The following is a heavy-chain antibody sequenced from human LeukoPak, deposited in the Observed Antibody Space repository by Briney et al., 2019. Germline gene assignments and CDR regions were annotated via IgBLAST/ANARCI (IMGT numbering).Heavy chain of an antibody. CDR1: GGSFSGYY. Sequence: KPSETLSLTCAVYGGSFSGYYWSWIRQPPGKGLEWIGYIYYSGSTNYNPSLKSRVTISVDTSKNQFSLKLSSVTAADTAVYYCARVYLSSSFDWYFDLWGRGTLVTVSS. CDR3: ARVYLSSSFDWYFDL. J-gene: IGHJ2*01. V-gene: IGHV4-59*01. CDR2: IYYSGST. D-gene: IGHD6-13*01.